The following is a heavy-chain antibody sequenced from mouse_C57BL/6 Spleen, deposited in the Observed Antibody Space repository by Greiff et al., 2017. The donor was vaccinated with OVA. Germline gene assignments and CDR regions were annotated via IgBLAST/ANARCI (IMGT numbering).Heavy chain of an antibody. V-gene: IGHV1-26*01. J-gene: IGHJ2*01. CDR3: ARYDYTVPFDY. D-gene: IGHD2-4*01. CDR1: GYTFTDYY. CDR2: INPNNGGT. Sequence: VQLQQSGPELVKPGASVKISCKASGYTFTDYYMNWVKQSHGKSLEWIGDINPNNGGTSYNQKFKGKATLTVDKSSSTAYMELRSLTSEDSAVYYCARYDYTVPFDYWGQGTTLTVSS.